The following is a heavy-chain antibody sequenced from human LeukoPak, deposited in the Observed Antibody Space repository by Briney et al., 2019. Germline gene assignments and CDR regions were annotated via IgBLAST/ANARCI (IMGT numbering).Heavy chain of an antibody. CDR2: IKQDGSEK. J-gene: IGHJ4*02. CDR3: AAQPCSVGRCYLDY. V-gene: IGHV3-7*01. Sequence: GGSLRLSCVASGFTFSSYWMSWVRQAPGKGLEWVANIKQDGSEKYYVDSVKGRFTISRDNTKNSLYLQMNSLGAEDTAVYYCAAQPCSVGRCYLDYWGQGTLVTVSS. CDR1: GFTFSSYW. D-gene: IGHD2-15*01.